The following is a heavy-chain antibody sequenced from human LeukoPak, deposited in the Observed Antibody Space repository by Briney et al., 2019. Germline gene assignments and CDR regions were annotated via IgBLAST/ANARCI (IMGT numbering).Heavy chain of an antibody. V-gene: IGHV3-23*01. CDR3: AKAQHSSIWGYFDY. Sequence: SGGSLRLSCAASGFTFGSYAMSWVRQAPGKGLEWVSTISGSGGSPHYADSVKGRFTISRDNSKNTLYLQMNSLRAEDTAVFYCAKAQHSSIWGYFDYWGQGTLVTVSS. J-gene: IGHJ4*02. CDR2: ISGSGGSP. CDR1: GFTFGSYA. D-gene: IGHD6-13*01.